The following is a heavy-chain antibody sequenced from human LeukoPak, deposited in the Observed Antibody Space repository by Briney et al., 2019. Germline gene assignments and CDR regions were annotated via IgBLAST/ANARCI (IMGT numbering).Heavy chain of an antibody. Sequence: SETLSLTCTVSGDSISGSRYYWAWIRQPPGKGLEWIGSIYYSGSTYYSPSLKSRVTISLDTSKNQFSLKLSSVTAADTAVYYCARGYYDSSGYYDAFDIWGQGTMVTVSS. D-gene: IGHD3-22*01. CDR1: GDSISGSRYY. V-gene: IGHV4-39*07. J-gene: IGHJ3*02. CDR2: IYYSGST. CDR3: ARGYYDSSGYYDAFDI.